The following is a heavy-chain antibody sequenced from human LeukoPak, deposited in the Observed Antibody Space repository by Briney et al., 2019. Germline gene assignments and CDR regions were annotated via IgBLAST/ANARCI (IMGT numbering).Heavy chain of an antibody. CDR3: ARLEAVAGTFYFDY. CDR2: IYYSGST. Sequence: SETLSLTCTVSGGSISSYYWSWIRQPPGKGLEWIGYIYYSGSTNYNPSLKSRVTISVDMSKNQFSLKLSSVTAADTAVYYCARLEAVAGTFYFDYWGQGTLVTVSS. V-gene: IGHV4-59*08. CDR1: GGSISSYY. J-gene: IGHJ4*02. D-gene: IGHD6-19*01.